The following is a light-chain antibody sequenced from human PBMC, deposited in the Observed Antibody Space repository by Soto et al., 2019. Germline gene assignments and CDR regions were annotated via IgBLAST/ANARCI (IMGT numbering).Light chain of an antibody. CDR1: SSDIGSYNS. J-gene: IGLJ2*01. CDR2: DVG. Sequence: QSALTQPASVSGSPGQSITISCTGSSSDIGSYNSVTWYQHHPGQAPKLIIYDVGNRPSRTPNRFSGSKSGDTASLTISGLQAEDEGDYYCSSFKSSNTPVVVFGGGTKLTVL. V-gene: IGLV2-14*03. CDR3: SSFKSSNTPVVV.